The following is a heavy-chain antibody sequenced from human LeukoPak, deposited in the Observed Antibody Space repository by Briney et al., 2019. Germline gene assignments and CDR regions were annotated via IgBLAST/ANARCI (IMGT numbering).Heavy chain of an antibody. CDR2: INEEGSEK. D-gene: IGHD3-10*01. J-gene: IGHJ4*02. CDR1: GFTFSNYW. V-gene: IGHV3-7*03. Sequence: GGSLRLSCAVSGFTFSNYWMSWVRQAPGKGLEWVANINEEGSEKYYADSVKGRFTISRDNAKNSLFLQMNSLRAEDTAVYYCTGSFGELSFFAHWGQGTLVTVSS. CDR3: TGSFGELSFFAH.